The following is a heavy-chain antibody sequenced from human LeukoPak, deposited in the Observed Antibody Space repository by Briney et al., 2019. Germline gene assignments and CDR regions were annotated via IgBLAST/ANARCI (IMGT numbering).Heavy chain of an antibody. D-gene: IGHD5-24*01. J-gene: IGHJ4*02. CDR3: ARLRDGYNLNYFDY. CDR2: IYHSGST. CDR1: GYSISSGYY. Sequence: SETLSLTCTVSGYSISSGYYWGWIRQPPGKGLEWIGSIYHSGSTYYNPSLKSRVTISVDTSKNQFSLKLSSVTAADTAVYYCARLRDGYNLNYFDYWGQGTLVTVSS. V-gene: IGHV4-38-2*02.